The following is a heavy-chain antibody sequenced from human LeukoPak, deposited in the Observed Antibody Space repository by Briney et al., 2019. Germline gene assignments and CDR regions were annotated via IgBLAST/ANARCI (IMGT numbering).Heavy chain of an antibody. CDR3: AKVGPRGGLQYPSYFDY. Sequence: GGSLRLSCAASGFTFSSYAMHWVRQAPGKGLEWVAVISYDGSNKYYADSVKGRFTISRDNSKNTLYLQMNSLRAEDTAVYYCAKVGPRGGLQYPSYFDYWGQGTLVTVSS. CDR1: GFTFSSYA. V-gene: IGHV3-30-3*01. D-gene: IGHD5-24*01. CDR2: ISYDGSNK. J-gene: IGHJ4*02.